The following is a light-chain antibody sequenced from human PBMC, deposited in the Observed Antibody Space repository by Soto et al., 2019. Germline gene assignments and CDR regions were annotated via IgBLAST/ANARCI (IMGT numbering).Light chain of an antibody. CDR2: GAS. CDR1: QSVRSSY. J-gene: IGKJ5*01. V-gene: IGKV3-20*01. CDR3: QQYTGPPTT. Sequence: IVMTQTPATLSLSPGARATLSCRASQSVRSSYLAWYQHKPGQPPTLLIYGASTRAGGIPDRFSGSGSGTDFTLTITRLEPDDSAVYFCQQYTGPPTTFGQGTRLEIK.